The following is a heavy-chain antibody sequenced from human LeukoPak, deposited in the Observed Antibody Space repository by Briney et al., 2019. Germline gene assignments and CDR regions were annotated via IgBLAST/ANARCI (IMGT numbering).Heavy chain of an antibody. Sequence: ASVKVSCKVSRHTLTELSLHWVRQAPGKGLEWMGGFDPGDGKIIYAQKFQSRVTMTEDTSTEIAYMEFNSLRSEDTAVYYCAAGEWEQLLDYWGQGTLVTVSS. CDR3: AAGEWEQLLDY. D-gene: IGHD5-24*01. V-gene: IGHV1-24*01. CDR2: FDPGDGKI. J-gene: IGHJ4*02. CDR1: RHTLTELS.